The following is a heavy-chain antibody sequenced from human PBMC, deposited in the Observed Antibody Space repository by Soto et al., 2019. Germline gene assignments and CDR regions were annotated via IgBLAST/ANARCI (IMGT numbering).Heavy chain of an antibody. CDR2: VYNDGKT. V-gene: IGHV4-59*08. J-gene: IGHJ2*01. CDR3: ARPRGTTPAFWYFDL. D-gene: IGHD1-26*01. Sequence: QVQLHEWGTGLVKPSETLSLTCTVSGDFISSHYWSWIRQPPGKGLEWIGYVYNDGKTDSNPSLKSRVTISMDTSKNLISLSLSSVTAADTAVYYCARPRGTTPAFWYFDLWGRGTLVTVSS. CDR1: GDFISSHY.